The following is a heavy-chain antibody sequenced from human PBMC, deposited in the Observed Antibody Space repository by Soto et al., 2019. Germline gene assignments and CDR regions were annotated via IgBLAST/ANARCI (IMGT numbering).Heavy chain of an antibody. V-gene: IGHV1-3*01. J-gene: IGHJ4*02. CDR1: GYTFTTYA. D-gene: IGHD6-13*01. CDR3: ARDRFTLDSSTWYFDS. Sequence: GPVKVSCKASGYTFTTYAMHWVRQAPGQGLEWMGWINAGNGNIKYSQKFQDRVTITRDTSASTAYMELSSLKSEDTAVYYCARDRFTLDSSTWYFDSWGQGTLVTVSS. CDR2: INAGNGNI.